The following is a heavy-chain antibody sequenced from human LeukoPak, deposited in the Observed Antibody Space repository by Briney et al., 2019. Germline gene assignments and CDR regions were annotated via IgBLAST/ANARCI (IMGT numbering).Heavy chain of an antibody. Sequence: GESLKISCKVTGYGFSTYWIGWVRQMPGKGLEWMGIIYPGDSDTKYSPSFQGQVTISADKSISTASLQWSSLKASDTAMYYCARRERGYGDYVGYWGQGTLVTVSS. CDR3: ARRERGYGDYVGY. J-gene: IGHJ4*02. D-gene: IGHD4-17*01. CDR1: GYGFSTYW. V-gene: IGHV5-51*01. CDR2: IYPGDSDT.